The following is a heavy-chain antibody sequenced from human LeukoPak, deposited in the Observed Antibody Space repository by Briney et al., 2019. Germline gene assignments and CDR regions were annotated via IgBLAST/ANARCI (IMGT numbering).Heavy chain of an antibody. V-gene: IGHV1-2*02. Sequence: ASVKVSCKASGYTLTGYYMHWVRQAPGQGLEWMGWINPNSGGTNYAQKFQGRVTMTRDTSISTAYMELSRLRSDDTAVYYCTRDQPPPYDSSGYYTEGYFQHWGQGTLVTVSS. CDR2: INPNSGGT. CDR3: TRDQPPPYDSSGYYTEGYFQH. CDR1: GYTLTGYY. J-gene: IGHJ1*01. D-gene: IGHD3-22*01.